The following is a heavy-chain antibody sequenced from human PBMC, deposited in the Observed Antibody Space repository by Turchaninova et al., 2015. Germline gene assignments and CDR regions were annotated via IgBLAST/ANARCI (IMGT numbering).Heavy chain of an antibody. CDR2: IYYTGGT. CDR3: ATTGNSGDYDY. J-gene: IGHJ4*02. D-gene: IGHD2-15*01. Sequence: RQLQESGPGLVKRSETLALTCTVSGGSTSGSTDYWTSILRPPGKGLDWIGAIYYTGGTYYPPSLKSRVTISVDTSKNQFSLNLRSVTAADTAVYYCATTGNSGDYDYWGQGTLVTVSS. V-gene: IGHV4-39*07. CDR1: GGSTSGSTDY.